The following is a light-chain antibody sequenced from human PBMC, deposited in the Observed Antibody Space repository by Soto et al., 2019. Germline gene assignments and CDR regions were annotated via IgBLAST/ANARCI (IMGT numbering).Light chain of an antibody. Sequence: EVVLTQSPATLSLSPGERATLSCRASQNVYRYLAWNQQKPGQAPRPLIYDASSRATGVPARFSGGGSGTDFTLTISSLEPEDFAVYYCQQRANWPTFGQGTKVDIK. CDR3: QQRANWPT. J-gene: IGKJ1*01. CDR2: DAS. V-gene: IGKV3-11*01. CDR1: QNVYRY.